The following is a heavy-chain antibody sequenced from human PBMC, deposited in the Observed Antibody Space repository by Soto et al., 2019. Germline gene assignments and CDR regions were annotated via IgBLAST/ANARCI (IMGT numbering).Heavy chain of an antibody. V-gene: IGHV3-49*04. CDR2: IRSKAYGGTT. Sequence: QPGGSLRLSCTASGFTFGDYAMSWVRQAPGKGLEWVGFIRSKAYGGTTEYAASVKGRFTISRDDSKSIAYLQMNSLKTEDTAVYYCTREGLVGLYGGMVVWGQGTTVTVSS. J-gene: IGHJ6*02. CDR3: TREGLVGLYGGMVV. D-gene: IGHD4-17*01. CDR1: GFTFGDYA.